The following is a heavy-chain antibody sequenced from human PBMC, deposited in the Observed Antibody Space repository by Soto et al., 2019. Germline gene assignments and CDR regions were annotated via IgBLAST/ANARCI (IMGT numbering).Heavy chain of an antibody. Sequence: QVQLVQSGAEVKKPGASVTLSCKASAYSFTTYHIHWVRQAPGQGLEWMGLINPDAGATNYAQRFQGRLRLTRDTSTSTVYMELRSLRFDDTAVYYCARGDIVLVPAPEGNWFDPWGQGTLVTVSS. D-gene: IGHD2-2*01. CDR2: INPDAGAT. J-gene: IGHJ5*02. CDR1: AYSFTTYH. V-gene: IGHV1-46*01. CDR3: ARGDIVLVPAPEGNWFDP.